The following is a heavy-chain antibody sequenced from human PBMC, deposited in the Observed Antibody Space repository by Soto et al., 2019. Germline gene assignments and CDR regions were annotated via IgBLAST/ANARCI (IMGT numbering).Heavy chain of an antibody. Sequence: EVQLVESGGGLVQPGGSLRLSGAASGFTFSSYSMNWVRQAPGKGLEWVSYISSSSSTIYYADSVKGRFTISRDNAKNSLYLQMNSLRDEDTAVYYCARDPGVYGDYGADYWGQGTLVTVSS. V-gene: IGHV3-48*02. CDR3: ARDPGVYGDYGADY. D-gene: IGHD4-17*01. J-gene: IGHJ4*02. CDR2: ISSSSSTI. CDR1: GFTFSSYS.